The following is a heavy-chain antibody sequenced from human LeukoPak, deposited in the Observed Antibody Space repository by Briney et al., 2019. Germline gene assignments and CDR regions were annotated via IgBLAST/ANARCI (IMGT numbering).Heavy chain of an antibody. J-gene: IGHJ5*02. CDR1: GDSVSSNSAT. V-gene: IGHV6-1*01. CDR3: ARGPGVLDP. D-gene: IGHD3-3*01. CDR2: TYFRSTRYS. Sequence: SPTLSLTFAISGDSVSSNSATWNWIRQSPSRGLEWLGRTYFRSTRYSVYAASVRSRISITSDTSKNQFSLQLKSVTPEDTAVYYCARGPGVLDPWGQGTLVTVSS.